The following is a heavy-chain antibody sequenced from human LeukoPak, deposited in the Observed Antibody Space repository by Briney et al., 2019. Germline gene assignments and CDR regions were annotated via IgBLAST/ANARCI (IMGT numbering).Heavy chain of an antibody. J-gene: IGHJ4*02. CDR3: ASQNSYCSGGSCYNDY. Sequence: GASVKVSCKASGYTFTGYYMHWVRQAPGQGLEWMGWINPNSGGTNYAQKFQGRVTMTRDTSISTAYMELSSLRSEDTAVYYCASQNSYCSGGSCYNDYWGQGTLVTVSS. V-gene: IGHV1-2*02. D-gene: IGHD2-15*01. CDR2: INPNSGGT. CDR1: GYTFTGYY.